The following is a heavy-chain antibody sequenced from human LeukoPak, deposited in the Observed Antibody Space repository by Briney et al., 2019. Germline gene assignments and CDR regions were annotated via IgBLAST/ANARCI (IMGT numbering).Heavy chain of an antibody. J-gene: IGHJ4*02. V-gene: IGHV5-51*01. CDR1: GYSFTSYW. D-gene: IGHD1-26*01. CDR3: ARHEEGPKWELRY. CDR2: IYPGDSDT. Sequence: GESLKISWKGAGYSFTSYWIGWVRQMPGKGLEWMGIIYPGDSDTRYSPSFQGQVTIPADKSISTAYLQWSSLKASDTAMYYCARHEEGPKWELRYWGQGTLVTVSS.